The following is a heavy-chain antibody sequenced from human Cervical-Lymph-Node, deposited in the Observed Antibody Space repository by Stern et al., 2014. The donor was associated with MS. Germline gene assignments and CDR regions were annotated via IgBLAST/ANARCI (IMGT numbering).Heavy chain of an antibody. Sequence: VQLVESGPGLVKPSETLSLTCTVSGGSISSSSYYWGWIRQPPGKGLEWIGSIYYSGSTYYKPSLKSRVTISVDTSKNQFSLKRSSVTAADTAVYYCARAWGGSYWHFDLWGRGTLVTVSS. CDR2: IYYSGST. CDR3: ARAWGGSYWHFDL. CDR1: GGSISSSSYY. V-gene: IGHV4-39*01. J-gene: IGHJ2*01. D-gene: IGHD1-26*01.